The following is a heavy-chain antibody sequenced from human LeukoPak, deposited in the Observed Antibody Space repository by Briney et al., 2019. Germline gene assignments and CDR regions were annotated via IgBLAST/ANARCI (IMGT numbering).Heavy chain of an antibody. J-gene: IGHJ4*02. CDR3: AKEQRIRHCSEGVCMEGYYFDY. CDR1: GFPFNMFG. Sequence: GGSLRLSCTGSGFPFNMFGIHWVRQAPGQGLDWVSGLSRGGGSTNYADSVKGRFTIPRDYSKNMVFLQMNSLRPEDTAVYYCAKEQRIRHCSEGVCMEGYYFDYWGQGSLVTVSS. D-gene: IGHD2-8*01. V-gene: IGHV3-23*01. CDR2: LSRGGGST.